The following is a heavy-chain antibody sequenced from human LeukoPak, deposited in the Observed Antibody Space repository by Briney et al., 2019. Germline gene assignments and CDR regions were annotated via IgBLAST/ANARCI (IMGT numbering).Heavy chain of an antibody. CDR2: ISSSGSTI. J-gene: IGHJ4*02. Sequence: GGSLRLSCAASGFTFSSYEMNWVRQAPGKGLEWVSYISSSGSTIYYADSVKGRFTISRDNAKNSLYLQMNSLRAEDTAVYYCARIMTEAGMDYWGQGTLVTVSS. CDR1: GFTFSSYE. V-gene: IGHV3-48*03. CDR3: ARIMTEAGMDY. D-gene: IGHD1-1*01.